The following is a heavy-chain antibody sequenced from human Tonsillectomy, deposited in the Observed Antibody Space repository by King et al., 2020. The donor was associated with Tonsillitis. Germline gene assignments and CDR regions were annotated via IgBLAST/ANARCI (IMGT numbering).Heavy chain of an antibody. CDR3: ARDKHNSGWYYFDY. D-gene: IGHD6-19*01. J-gene: IGHJ4*02. V-gene: IGHV3-23*04. CDR2: IGGSGGST. Sequence: VQLVESGGGLVQPGGSLRLSCAASGFTFSSYAMSWFRQAPGKGREWVSGIGGSGGSTYYAASVTGGFTISRDNSKNTLYVQLNSLRADDTAVYYCARDKHNSGWYYFDYWGQGTLVTVSS. CDR1: GFTFSSYA.